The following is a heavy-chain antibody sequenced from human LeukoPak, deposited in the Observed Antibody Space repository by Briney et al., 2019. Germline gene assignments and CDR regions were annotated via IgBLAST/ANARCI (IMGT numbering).Heavy chain of an antibody. CDR3: TISKRFNSNDEGNWFDP. Sequence: GGSLRLSCAASGLTFSHAWVSWVRQAPGKGLEYVGRIKSKSDGETADYAAPVKGRFTISRDDSRNMLFLQLSSLRTEDTAVYYCTISKRFNSNDEGNWFDPWGQGALVTVSS. CDR2: IKSKSDGETA. J-gene: IGHJ5*02. V-gene: IGHV3-15*01. CDR1: GLTFSHAW. D-gene: IGHD1-20*01.